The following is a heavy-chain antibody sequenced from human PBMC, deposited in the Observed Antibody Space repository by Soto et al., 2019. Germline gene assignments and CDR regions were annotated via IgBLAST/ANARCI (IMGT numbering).Heavy chain of an antibody. D-gene: IGHD3-22*01. V-gene: IGHV1-18*01. CDR3: ARDYYYDNSGPLDY. J-gene: IGHJ4*02. Sequence: SVKVSCKTSGYTFTNYGVSWVRQALGQGLEWMGWISTYNGNTHSAKKFQGRVTMTTDTSTSTVHMELRSLRSDDTAVYFCARDYYYDNSGPLDYWGQGTLVTVSS. CDR1: GYTFTNYG. CDR2: ISTYNGNT.